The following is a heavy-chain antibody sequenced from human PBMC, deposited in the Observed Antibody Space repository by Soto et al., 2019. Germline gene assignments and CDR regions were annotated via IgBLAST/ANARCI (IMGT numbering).Heavy chain of an antibody. CDR2: ISYDGSKK. CDR3: VAGQYFFDY. D-gene: IGHD6-19*01. V-gene: IGHV3-30*03. Sequence: QVQLVESGGGVVQPRSSLRLSCAASGFSFSSYGMQWVRQAPGKGLEWVAVISYDGSKKYYADCVKDRFTISRDNSKKTLYLQMNSLRSDDTAVYYCVAGQYFFDYCGQGTLVTVSS. CDR1: GFSFSSYG. J-gene: IGHJ4*02.